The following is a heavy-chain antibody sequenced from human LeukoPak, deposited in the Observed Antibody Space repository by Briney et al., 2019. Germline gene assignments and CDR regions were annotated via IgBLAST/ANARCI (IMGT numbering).Heavy chain of an antibody. J-gene: IGHJ6*02. CDR1: GYTFTSSG. V-gene: IGHV1-18*01. CDR2: ISGYNGNT. Sequence: ASVKVSCKASGYTFTSSGISWVRQAPGQGLEWMGWISGYNGNTNYAQRLQGRVTLTTDTSTNTAYMELRSLRSDDTAAYYCARDYAYRMDVWGQGTTVTVSS. CDR3: ARDYAYRMDV. D-gene: IGHD1-26*01.